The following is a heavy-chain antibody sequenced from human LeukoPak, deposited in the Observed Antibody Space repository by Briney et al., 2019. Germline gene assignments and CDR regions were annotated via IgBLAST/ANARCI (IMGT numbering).Heavy chain of an antibody. CDR3: ARHGGSAFYFHHQRAFDI. CDR2: MHYSGIQ. J-gene: IGHJ3*02. V-gene: IGHV4-59*08. D-gene: IGHD3-10*01. CDR1: GGSIGDYY. Sequence: SETLSLTCIVTGGSIGDYYWSWIRQAPGRGPEWIAYMHYSGIQNYNPSLKSRATVSIATSIHQFSLRVDSVTAADTAVYYCARHGGSAFYFHHQRAFDIWGQGTVVTVSS.